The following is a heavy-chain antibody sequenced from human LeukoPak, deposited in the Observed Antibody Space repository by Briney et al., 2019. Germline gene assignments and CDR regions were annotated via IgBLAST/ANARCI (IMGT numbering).Heavy chain of an antibody. V-gene: IGHV1-2*02. D-gene: IGHD4-17*01. CDR1: GYTFSGYY. CDR3: ARDHPDYGDYAQHNMDV. CDR2: INPNSGGT. J-gene: IGHJ6*03. Sequence: ASVKVSCKASGYTFSGYYMHWVRQAPGQGLEWMGWINPNSGGTNYAQKFQGRVTMTRDTSISTAYMELSRLRSDDTAVYYCARDHPDYGDYAQHNMDVWGKGTTITVSS.